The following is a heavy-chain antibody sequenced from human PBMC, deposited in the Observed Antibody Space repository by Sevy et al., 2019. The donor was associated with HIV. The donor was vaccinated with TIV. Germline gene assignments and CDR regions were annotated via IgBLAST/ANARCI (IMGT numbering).Heavy chain of an antibody. CDR1: GGTFSSYA. CDR3: ARGSKPTHYDSSGYYPFDY. D-gene: IGHD3-22*01. CDR2: IIPIFGTA. J-gene: IGHJ4*02. V-gene: IGHV1-69*13. Sequence: SVKVSCKASGGTFSSYAISWVRQAPGQGLEWMGGIIPIFGTANYAQKFQGRVTITADESTSTAYMELSSLRSEDTAVYYCARGSKPTHYDSSGYYPFDYWGQGTLVTVSS.